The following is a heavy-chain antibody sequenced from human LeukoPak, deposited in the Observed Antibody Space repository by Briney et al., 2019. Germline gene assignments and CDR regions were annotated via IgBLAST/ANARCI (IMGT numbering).Heavy chain of an antibody. CDR1: GYTFTSYG. CDR3: ARYYDFWSGYSVRWFDP. CDR2: ISAYNGNT. D-gene: IGHD3-3*01. V-gene: IGHV1-18*01. Sequence: ASVKVSCKASGYTFTSYGISWVRQAPGQGLEWMGWISAYNGNTNYAQKLQGRVTMTTDTSTSTAYMELRSLRSDDTAVYYCARYYDFWSGYSVRWFDPWGQGTLVTVSS. J-gene: IGHJ5*02.